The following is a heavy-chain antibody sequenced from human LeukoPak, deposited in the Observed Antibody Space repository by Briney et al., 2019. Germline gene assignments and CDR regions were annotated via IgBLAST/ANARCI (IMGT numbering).Heavy chain of an antibody. CDR2: INSDGSTT. J-gene: IGHJ6*02. V-gene: IGHV3-74*01. Sequence: GGSLRLSCAASEFTFSSYWMHWVRQAPGKGLVWVSRINSDGSTTNYADSVKGRFTISRDNAKNTLFLQMNSLRAEDTAVYYCASLQNVPSYYYYYVMDAWGQGTTVTVSS. CDR3: ASLQNVPSYYYYYVMDA. D-gene: IGHD2/OR15-2a*01. CDR1: EFTFSSYW.